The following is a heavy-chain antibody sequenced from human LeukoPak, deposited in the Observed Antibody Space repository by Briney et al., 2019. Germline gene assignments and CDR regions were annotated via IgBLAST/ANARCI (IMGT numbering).Heavy chain of an antibody. Sequence: SETLSLTCTVSGGSISSYYGTWIRQPPGKGLEWIGYLDYSGSTNYNPSLKSRVTISVDTSKNQFSLKVSSVTAADTAAYYCARRHVEYSSSSDPYYFDYWGQGTLVTVSS. J-gene: IGHJ4*02. CDR2: LDYSGST. D-gene: IGHD6-6*01. CDR3: ARRHVEYSSSSDPYYFDY. V-gene: IGHV4-59*01. CDR1: GGSISSYY.